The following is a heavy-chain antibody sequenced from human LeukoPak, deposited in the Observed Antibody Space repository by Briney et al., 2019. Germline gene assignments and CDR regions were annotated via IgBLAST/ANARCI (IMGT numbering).Heavy chain of an antibody. CDR2: IYYSGST. CDR3: ARVTARIFQH. D-gene: IGHD2-15*01. V-gene: IGHV4-59*01. J-gene: IGHJ1*01. Sequence: SETLSLTCTVSGGSISSYYWSWIRQPPGKGLEWIGYIYYSGSTNYNPSLKSRVTISVDTSKNQFSLKLSSGTAADTAVYYCARVTARIFQHWGQGTLVTVSS. CDR1: GGSISSYY.